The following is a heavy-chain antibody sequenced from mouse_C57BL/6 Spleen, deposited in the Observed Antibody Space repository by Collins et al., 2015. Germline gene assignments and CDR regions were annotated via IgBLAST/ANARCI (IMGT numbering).Heavy chain of an antibody. J-gene: IGHJ4*01. V-gene: IGHV9-2-1*01. Sequence: QIQLVQSGPELKKPGETVKISCKASGYTFTDYSMHWVKQAPGKGLKWMGWINTETGEPTYVDDFKGRFAFSLETSASTAYLQINNLKNEDTATYFCARDGNYGAMDYWGQGTSVTVSS. CDR3: ARDGNYGAMDY. CDR2: INTETGEP. CDR1: GYTFTDYS. D-gene: IGHD2-1*01.